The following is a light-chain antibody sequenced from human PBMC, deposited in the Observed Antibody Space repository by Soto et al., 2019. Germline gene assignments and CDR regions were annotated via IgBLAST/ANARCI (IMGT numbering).Light chain of an antibody. CDR2: GAS. J-gene: IGKJ1*01. CDR1: QSVSSSY. Sequence: EIVLTQSPGTLSLSPGERATLSCRARQSVSSSYLAWYQQRPGQAPRLLIYGASIRATGIPDRFSGSGSGTDFTLTISRLEPEDFAVYYCQQYGYSTPWTFGQGTKVDIK. V-gene: IGKV3-20*01. CDR3: QQYGYSTPWT.